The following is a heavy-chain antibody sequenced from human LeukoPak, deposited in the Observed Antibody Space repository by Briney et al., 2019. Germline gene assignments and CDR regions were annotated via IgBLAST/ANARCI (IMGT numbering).Heavy chain of an antibody. CDR2: IIPIFGTA. V-gene: IGHV1-69*05. CDR3: ARVLDPYNWFDP. Sequence: TSVTVSCKASGGTFSSYAISWVRRAPGQGLEWMGGIIPIFGTANYAQKFQGRVTITTDESTSTAYMELSSLRSEDTAVYYCARVLDPYNWFDPWGQGTLVTLSS. D-gene: IGHD3/OR15-3a*01. J-gene: IGHJ5*02. CDR1: GGTFSSYA.